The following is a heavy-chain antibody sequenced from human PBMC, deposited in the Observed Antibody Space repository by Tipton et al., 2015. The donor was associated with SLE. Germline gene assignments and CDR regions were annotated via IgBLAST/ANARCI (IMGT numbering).Heavy chain of an antibody. CDR1: GGSITNYY. D-gene: IGHD6-13*01. Sequence: LRLSCTVSGGSITNYYWGWVRQPAGKGLEWIGRICCGGSTKYNPSLDSRVSLSVDASKDQFSLKLSSVTAADTAVYYCAGPVAAAGKDDPFQHWGQGTLVTVSS. V-gene: IGHV4-4*07. CDR3: AGPVAAAGKDDPFQH. J-gene: IGHJ1*01. CDR2: ICCGGST.